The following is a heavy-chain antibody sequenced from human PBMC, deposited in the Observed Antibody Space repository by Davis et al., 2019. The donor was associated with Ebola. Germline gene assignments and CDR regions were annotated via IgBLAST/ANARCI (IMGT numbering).Heavy chain of an antibody. CDR1: GYNFANWW. CDR3: ARQYYYDGTRYFDL. J-gene: IGHJ2*01. Sequence: GESLKISCKRSGYNFANWWIGWVRQVPGKGLEWMGIIYPGDSDTRYSPSFQGKVTISADKSISTAYLQWNTLKASDTAMYYCARQYYYDGTRYFDLWGRGTLVTVSS. V-gene: IGHV5-51*01. CDR2: IYPGDSDT. D-gene: IGHD3-22*01.